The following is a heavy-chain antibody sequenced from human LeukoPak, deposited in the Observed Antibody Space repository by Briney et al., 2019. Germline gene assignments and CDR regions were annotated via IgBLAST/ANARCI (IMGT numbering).Heavy chain of an antibody. CDR1: GGSISSYY. Sequence: SETLSLTCTVSGGSISSYYWSWIRQPAGKGLEWIGRIYTSGSTNYNPSLKSRVTISVDTSKNQFSLKLSSVTAADTAVYYCARVRYYYDSSGYYTYFDYWGQGTLVTVSS. D-gene: IGHD3-22*01. V-gene: IGHV4-4*07. CDR2: IYTSGST. J-gene: IGHJ4*02. CDR3: ARVRYYYDSSGYYTYFDY.